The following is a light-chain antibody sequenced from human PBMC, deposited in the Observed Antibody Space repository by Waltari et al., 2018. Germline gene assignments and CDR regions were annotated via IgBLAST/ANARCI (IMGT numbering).Light chain of an antibody. Sequence: QSVLTQPPSASGTPGQRVTVSCSGSSSNIGSTYVYWYQQLPGTAPRLLIYRNNQRPAGLPDRFSGSKSGTSASLAISGLRSEDEADYYCATWDDSLSAWVFGGGTKLTVL. J-gene: IGLJ3*02. CDR1: SSNIGSTY. V-gene: IGLV1-47*01. CDR2: RNN. CDR3: ATWDDSLSAWV.